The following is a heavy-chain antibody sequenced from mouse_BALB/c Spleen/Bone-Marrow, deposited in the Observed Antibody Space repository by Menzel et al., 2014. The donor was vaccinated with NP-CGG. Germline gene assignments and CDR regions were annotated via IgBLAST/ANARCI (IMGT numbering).Heavy chain of an antibody. Sequence: EVQLVESGTELVKPGASMKLSCKASGYSFTGYTMNWVKQSHGKNLEWIGLINPYNGGTSYNQKFKGKATLTVDKSSSTAYMELLSLTSEDSAVYYCAGEVRPHWYFDVWGAGTTVTVSS. CDR2: INPYNGGT. J-gene: IGHJ1*01. CDR3: AGEVRPHWYFDV. CDR1: GYSFTGYT. V-gene: IGHV1-18*01. D-gene: IGHD2-14*01.